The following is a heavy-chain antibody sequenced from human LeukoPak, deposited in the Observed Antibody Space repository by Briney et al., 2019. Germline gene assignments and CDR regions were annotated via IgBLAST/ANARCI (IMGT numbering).Heavy chain of an antibody. CDR2: IWYDGSNK. J-gene: IGHJ4*02. CDR1: GFTFSSYD. V-gene: IGHV3-30*02. CDR3: AKRGESGHEYYFDY. D-gene: IGHD5-12*01. Sequence: LAGGSVRLSCAASGFTFSSYDMHWVRQAPGKGLEWVAVIWYDGSNKYYADSVKGRFTISRDNSKNTVYLQTSSLRVEDTAVYYCAKRGESGHEYYFDYWGQGTLVTVSS.